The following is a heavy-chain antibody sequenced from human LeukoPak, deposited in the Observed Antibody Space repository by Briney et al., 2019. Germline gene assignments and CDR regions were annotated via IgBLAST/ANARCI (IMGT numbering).Heavy chain of an antibody. Sequence: GGSLRLSCVASGFTFSSYAMSWVRQAPGKGLEWVSAISGSGGSTYYADSVKGRFTISRDNSKNTLYLQMNSLRAEDTAVYYCAKDSLGSTLPDYWGQGTLVIVSS. CDR1: GFTFSSYA. CDR2: ISGSGGST. CDR3: AKDSLGSTLPDY. D-gene: IGHD7-27*01. J-gene: IGHJ4*02. V-gene: IGHV3-23*01.